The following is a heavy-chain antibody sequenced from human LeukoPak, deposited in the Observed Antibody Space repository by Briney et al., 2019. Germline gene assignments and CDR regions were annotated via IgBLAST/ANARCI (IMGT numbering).Heavy chain of an antibody. CDR2: ITGSGGDT. CDR1: GFTFSNYA. Sequence: GGSLRLSCAASGFTFSNYAMSWVRQAPGKGLEWVSAITGSGGDTYYADSVKGRFTISRDNSKNTVFLQMNSLRAEDTAVYYCAKWGDYDVLTGYYVSDYWGQGTLVTVSS. D-gene: IGHD3-9*01. J-gene: IGHJ4*02. CDR3: AKWGDYDVLTGYYVSDY. V-gene: IGHV3-23*01.